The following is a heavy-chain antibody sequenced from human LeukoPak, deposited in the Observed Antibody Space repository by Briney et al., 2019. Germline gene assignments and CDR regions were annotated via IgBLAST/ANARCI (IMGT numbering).Heavy chain of an antibody. D-gene: IGHD2/OR15-2a*01. V-gene: IGHV3-23*01. J-gene: IGHJ4*02. CDR3: SHAHFRDY. CDR2: ISGRGTST. Sequence: GGALRLSCAGCGFTFTPYAMTWVRQAPGKGLEWVSAISGRGTSTYYADSVKGRFTLSRHSSQNTLYLQINSLRAEDTAIYYFSHAHFRDYWGEGCLVTLS. CDR1: GFTFTPYA.